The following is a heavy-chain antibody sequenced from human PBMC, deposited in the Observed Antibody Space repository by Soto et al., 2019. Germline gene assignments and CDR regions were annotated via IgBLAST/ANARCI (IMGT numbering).Heavy chain of an antibody. J-gene: IGHJ5*02. CDR2: MYYSGST. Sequence: QVQLQESGPGLVKPSETLSLTCTVSGDSISSSYWSWIRQPPGKGLEWIGYMYYSGSTSYNPSLKSRVTLSVDTSKNQFFLKLSFVTAADTAVYYCARHRALHWFDPWGQGNLVTVSS. V-gene: IGHV4-59*08. CDR1: GDSISSSY. CDR3: ARHRALHWFDP.